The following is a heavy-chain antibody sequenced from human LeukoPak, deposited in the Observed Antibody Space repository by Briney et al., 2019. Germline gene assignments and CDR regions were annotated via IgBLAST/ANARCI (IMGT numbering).Heavy chain of an antibody. J-gene: IGHJ4*02. Sequence: HPGGSLRLSCAASGFTFSSYGMHWVRQAPGKGLEWVAVISYDGSNKYYADSVKGRFTISRDNSKNTLYLQMNSLRAEDTAVYYCARGIYHNYGQEYWGQGTLVTVSS. CDR1: GFTFSSYG. CDR2: ISYDGSNK. CDR3: ARGIYHNYGQEY. V-gene: IGHV3-30*03. D-gene: IGHD3-10*01.